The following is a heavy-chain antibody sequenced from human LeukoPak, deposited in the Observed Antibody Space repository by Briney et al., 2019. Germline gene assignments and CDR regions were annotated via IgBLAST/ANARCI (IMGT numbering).Heavy chain of an antibody. Sequence: VASVKVSCKASGYTLIRYYMHWVRQAPGQGLEWMGITNPSGGSTSYAQKFQGRVTMTRDMSTSTVYMELSSLRSEDTAVYYCARDLSSRGDYWGQGTLVTVSS. CDR1: GYTLIRYY. CDR2: TNPSGGST. V-gene: IGHV1-46*01. D-gene: IGHD6-13*01. CDR3: ARDLSSRGDY. J-gene: IGHJ4*02.